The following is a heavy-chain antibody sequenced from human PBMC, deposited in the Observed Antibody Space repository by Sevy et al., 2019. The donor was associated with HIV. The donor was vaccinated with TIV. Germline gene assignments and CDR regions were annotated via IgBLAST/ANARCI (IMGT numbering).Heavy chain of an antibody. V-gene: IGHV5-51*01. CDR3: ASKYYYDSSGYPDAFDI. D-gene: IGHD3-22*01. CDR2: IYPGDPDT. Sequence: GESLKISCKGSGYSFTSYWIGWVRQMPGKGLEWMGIIYPGDPDTRYSPSFQGQVTISAAKSISTAYLQWSSLKASDTAMYYCASKYYYDSSGYPDAFDIWGQGTMVTVSS. CDR1: GYSFTSYW. J-gene: IGHJ3*02.